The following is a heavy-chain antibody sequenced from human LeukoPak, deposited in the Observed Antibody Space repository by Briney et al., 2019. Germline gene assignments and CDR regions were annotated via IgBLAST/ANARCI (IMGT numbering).Heavy chain of an antibody. Sequence: PGRSLRLSCAASGFTFSSYGMHWVRQAPGKGLEWVAVIWYDGSNKYYADSVKGRFTISRDNSKNTPYLQMNSLRAEDTAVYYCAKDQLYGGYEGFLGFRYWGQGTLVTVSS. CDR2: IWYDGSNK. D-gene: IGHD5-12*01. V-gene: IGHV3-33*06. CDR3: AKDQLYGGYEGFLGFRY. CDR1: GFTFSSYG. J-gene: IGHJ4*02.